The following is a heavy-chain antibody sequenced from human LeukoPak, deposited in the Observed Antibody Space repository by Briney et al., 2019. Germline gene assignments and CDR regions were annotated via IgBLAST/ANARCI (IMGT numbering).Heavy chain of an antibody. J-gene: IGHJ5*02. CDR2: IIPIFGTA. V-gene: IGHV1-69*05. CDR3: ARGVTGTIVSWFDP. CDR1: GGTFSSYA. Sequence: SVKVSCKASGGTFSSYAISWVRQAPGQGLEWMGGIIPIFGTANYAQKFQGRVTITTDESTSTAYTELSSLRSEDTAVYYCARGVTGTIVSWFDPWGQGTLVTVSS. D-gene: IGHD1-7*01.